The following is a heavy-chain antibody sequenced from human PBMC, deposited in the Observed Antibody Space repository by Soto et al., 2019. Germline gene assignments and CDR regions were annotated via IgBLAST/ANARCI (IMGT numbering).Heavy chain of an antibody. CDR2: ISAYNGNT. V-gene: IGHV1-18*01. Sequence: ASVKVSCKASGYTFTSYGISWVRQAPGQGLEWMGWISAYNGNTNYAQKLQGRVTMTTDTSTSTAYMELRSLRSYDTAVYYCARWPLPPFSFLYDFWSGYYSPNGQYFDYWGQGTLVTVSS. D-gene: IGHD3-3*01. CDR1: GYTFTSYG. J-gene: IGHJ4*02. CDR3: ARWPLPPFSFLYDFWSGYYSPNGQYFDY.